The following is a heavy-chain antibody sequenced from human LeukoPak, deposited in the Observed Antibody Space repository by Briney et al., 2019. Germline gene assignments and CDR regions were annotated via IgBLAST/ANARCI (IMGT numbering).Heavy chain of an antibody. D-gene: IGHD6-19*01. CDR3: AREAVAGTQTGAFDI. V-gene: IGHV4-39*07. Sequence: PSETLSLTCTVSGGSISSSSYYWGWIRQTPGTGLEWIGSIYYSGSTYYNPSLKSRATISVDTSKNQFSLKLSSVTAADTAVYYCAREAVAGTQTGAFDIWGQGTMVTVSS. CDR1: GGSISSSSYY. CDR2: IYYSGST. J-gene: IGHJ3*02.